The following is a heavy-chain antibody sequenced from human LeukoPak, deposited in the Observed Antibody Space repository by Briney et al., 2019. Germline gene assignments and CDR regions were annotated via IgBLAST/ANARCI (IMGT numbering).Heavy chain of an antibody. D-gene: IGHD3-22*01. CDR3: TTASYYYDSSGYPSYYFDY. CDR2: IKSKTDGGTT. J-gene: IGHJ4*02. V-gene: IGHV3-15*01. Sequence: PGGSLRLSSAASGFTFSNAWMSWVRQAPGKGMEWDGRIKSKTDGGTTDYAAPVKGRFTISRDDSKNTLYLQMNSLKSEDTAVYYCTTASYYYDSSGYPSYYFDYWGQGTLVTVSS. CDR1: GFTFSNAW.